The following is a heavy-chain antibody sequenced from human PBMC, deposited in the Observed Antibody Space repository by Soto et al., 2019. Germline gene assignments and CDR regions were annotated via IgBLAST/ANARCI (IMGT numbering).Heavy chain of an antibody. Sequence: SETLSLTCTVSGGSISSYYWSWIRQPPGKGLEWIGYIYYSGSTNYNPSFKSRVTISVDTSKNQFSLKLSSVTAADTAVYYCARGYDSSDFDDRGQGTLVTVSS. CDR2: IYYSGST. J-gene: IGHJ4*02. CDR1: GGSISSYY. D-gene: IGHD3-22*01. CDR3: ARGYDSSDFDD. V-gene: IGHV4-59*01.